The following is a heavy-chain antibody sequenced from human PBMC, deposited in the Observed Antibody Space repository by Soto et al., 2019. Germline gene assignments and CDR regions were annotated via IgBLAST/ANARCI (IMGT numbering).Heavy chain of an antibody. CDR1: GYTFTGYY. CDR2: ISPNSGGT. Sequence: ASVKVSCKASGYTFTGYYMHWVRQAPGQGLEWMGWISPNSGGTNYAQKFQGRVTMTRDTSISTAYMELSRLRSDDTAVYYCASEKYYYDSSGNDAFDIWGQGTMVTVSS. D-gene: IGHD3-22*01. V-gene: IGHV1-2*02. CDR3: ASEKYYYDSSGNDAFDI. J-gene: IGHJ3*02.